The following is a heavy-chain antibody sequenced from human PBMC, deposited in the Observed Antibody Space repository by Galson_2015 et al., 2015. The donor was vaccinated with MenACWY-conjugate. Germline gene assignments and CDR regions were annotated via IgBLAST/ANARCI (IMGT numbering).Heavy chain of an antibody. Sequence: CAISGDSVSSNSDAWNWVRQSPSRGLEWLGRTYYRSKWYNDYALSVKSRITINPDTSKNQFSLQLNSVTPEDTAIYYCAHQYSGGFDYWGQGTLVTVSS. CDR3: AHQYSGGFDY. V-gene: IGHV6-1*01. J-gene: IGHJ4*02. CDR1: GDSVSSNSDA. CDR2: TYYRSKWYN. D-gene: IGHD1-26*01.